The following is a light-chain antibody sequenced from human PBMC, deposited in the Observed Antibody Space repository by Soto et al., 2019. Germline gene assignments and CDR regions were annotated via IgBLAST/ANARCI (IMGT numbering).Light chain of an antibody. CDR2: EVN. V-gene: IGLV2-14*01. CDR1: SSDVGGYNY. Sequence: QSALTQPASVSGSPGQSITISCTGTSSDVGGYNYVSWYQQHPGKAPKLMIYEVNNRPSGVSNRFSGSKSGNTASLTISGLQAEDEADYYCSSYARSSTLVFGGGTKVTVL. J-gene: IGLJ2*01. CDR3: SSYARSSTLV.